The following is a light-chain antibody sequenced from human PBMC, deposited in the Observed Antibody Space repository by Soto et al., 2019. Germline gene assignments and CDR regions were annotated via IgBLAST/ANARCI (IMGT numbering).Light chain of an antibody. CDR3: SSYAGSSNV. J-gene: IGLJ1*01. Sequence: SVLIQPPSASGSPGQSVAISCTGTSSDVGGYNYVSWYQQHPGKAPKLMIYEVNKRPSGVPDRFSGSKSGNTASLTVSGLQAEDEADYYCSSYAGSSNVFGTGTKVTVL. V-gene: IGLV2-8*01. CDR1: SSDVGGYNY. CDR2: EVN.